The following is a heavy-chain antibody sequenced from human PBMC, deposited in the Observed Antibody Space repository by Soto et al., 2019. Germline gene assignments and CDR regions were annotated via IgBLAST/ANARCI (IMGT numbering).Heavy chain of an antibody. J-gene: IGHJ6*02. D-gene: IGHD1-1*01. Sequence: AGGSLRLSCAASGFTFNGYFMNWVRQAPGKGLEWVSSISSSGTYIYYADSLKGRFTMSRDNAKNSLYLRMNSLRAEDTAVYYCTRDRQQASRYYGMDVWGQGTTVTVSS. CDR3: TRDRQQASRYYGMDV. CDR1: GFTFNGYF. V-gene: IGHV3-21*01. CDR2: ISSSGTYI.